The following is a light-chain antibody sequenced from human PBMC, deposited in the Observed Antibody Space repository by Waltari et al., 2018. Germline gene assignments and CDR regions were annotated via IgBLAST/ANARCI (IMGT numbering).Light chain of an antibody. V-gene: IGLV1-36*01. CDR1: SSNIGDSA. Sequence: QSALTQPPSVSGAPRQRVTISCSGRSSNIGDSAVNWYQQFPGKSPRLVIYYDDLLPSGVSDRFSGSKSGSSASLTISGLQSEDEAIYFCAAWDISLNALIFGGGTKLTVL. CDR3: AAWDISLNALI. J-gene: IGLJ2*01. CDR2: YDD.